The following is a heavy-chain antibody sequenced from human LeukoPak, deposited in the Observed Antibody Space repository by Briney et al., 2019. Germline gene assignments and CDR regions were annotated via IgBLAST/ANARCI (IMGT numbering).Heavy chain of an antibody. Sequence: ASVKVSCKASGYTSTSYDINWVRQATGQGLEWMGWMNPNSGNTGYAQKFQGRVTMTRNTSISTAYTELSSLRSEDTAVYYCARGPESRLLWFGELSRYYYMDVWGKGTTVTVSS. V-gene: IGHV1-8*01. CDR1: GYTSTSYD. CDR3: ARGPESRLLWFGELSRYYYMDV. J-gene: IGHJ6*03. CDR2: MNPNSGNT. D-gene: IGHD3-10*01.